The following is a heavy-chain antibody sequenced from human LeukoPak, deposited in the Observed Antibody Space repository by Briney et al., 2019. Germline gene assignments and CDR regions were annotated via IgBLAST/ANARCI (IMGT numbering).Heavy chain of an antibody. Sequence: PGGSLRLSCAASAFTFSNAWMSWVRQAPGKGLEWVGRIKSKSDGGTTDYAAPVKGRFTISRDDSKNTLYLQMNSLKIEDTAVYYCTTAPRGYCSGGSCSYAFDIWGQGTMVTVSS. V-gene: IGHV3-15*01. D-gene: IGHD2-15*01. CDR1: AFTFSNAW. CDR3: TTAPRGYCSGGSCSYAFDI. CDR2: IKSKSDGGTT. J-gene: IGHJ3*02.